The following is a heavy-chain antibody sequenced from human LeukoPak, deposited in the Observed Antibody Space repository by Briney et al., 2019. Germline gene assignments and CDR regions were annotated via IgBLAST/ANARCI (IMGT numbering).Heavy chain of an antibody. CDR3: VRHAHNPTFDF. Sequence: SEALSLTCTVSGVSIRSSVPITNNMLYWAWVRQPPGKGLEWIGDISYSGGTYYNPSLRSRVTISEDTSKNQFSLRLSSVTAADTAIYYCVRHAHNPTFDFWGQGTLVTVSS. V-gene: IGHV4-39*01. J-gene: IGHJ4*02. CDR2: ISYSGGT. D-gene: IGHD1-14*01. CDR1: GVSIRSSVPITNNMLY.